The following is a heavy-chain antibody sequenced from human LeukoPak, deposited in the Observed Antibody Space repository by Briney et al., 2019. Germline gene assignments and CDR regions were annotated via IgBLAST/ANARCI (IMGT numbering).Heavy chain of an antibody. Sequence: ASVTVTCKASGYTFTGYYMHWVRQPPGQGLEWMGCINPNSGGTNLVHKFQGRLTRTRDTSISTAYMELSRLRSDDTAVYYCAALTYYDFWSGSYYYVRDVWGQGTTVTVSS. V-gene: IGHV1-2*02. CDR1: GYTFTGYY. D-gene: IGHD3-3*01. J-gene: IGHJ6*02. CDR3: AALTYYDFWSGSYYYVRDV. CDR2: INPNSGGT.